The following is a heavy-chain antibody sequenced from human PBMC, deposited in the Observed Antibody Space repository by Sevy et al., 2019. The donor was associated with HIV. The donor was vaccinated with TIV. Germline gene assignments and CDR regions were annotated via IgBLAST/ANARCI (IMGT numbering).Heavy chain of an antibody. CDR1: GFTFRNYW. CDR2: IKQDGSEK. J-gene: IGHJ5*01. Sequence: GGSLRLSCAASGFTFRNYWMSWVRQAPGKGLEWVANIKQDGSEKYYVDSVKGRVTISRDNTKNSLYLQMNSLRAEDTAVYYCARVTEYYDSNNYEVIDSWGQGTLVTVSS. V-gene: IGHV3-7*01. CDR3: ARVTEYYDSNNYEVIDS. D-gene: IGHD3-22*01.